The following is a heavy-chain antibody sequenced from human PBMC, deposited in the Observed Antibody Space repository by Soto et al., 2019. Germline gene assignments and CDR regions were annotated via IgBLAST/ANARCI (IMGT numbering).Heavy chain of an antibody. CDR1: GGSISSGGYY. CDR3: ANSDYGDYAGWFDP. Sequence: QVQLQESGPGLVKPSQTLSLTCTVSGGSISSGGYYWSWIRQHPGKGLEWIGYIYYSGSTYYNPSLKSRVTISVDTSKNQFYLKLSSVTAADTAVYYCANSDYGDYAGWFDPWGQGTLVTVSS. J-gene: IGHJ5*02. CDR2: IYYSGST. V-gene: IGHV4-31*03. D-gene: IGHD4-17*01.